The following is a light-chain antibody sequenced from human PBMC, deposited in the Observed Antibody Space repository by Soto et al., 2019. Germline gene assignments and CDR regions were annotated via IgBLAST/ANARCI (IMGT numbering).Light chain of an antibody. Sequence: DIQMTQSPSSLSASVGDRVTITCQASQNINNYLNWYQQKPGRAPKLLIYDASNLEAGVPSRFRGSGSGTNFTFTISRLQPEDIATYYCQQYENLPTFGQGTRLEIK. CDR2: DAS. CDR3: QQYENLPT. V-gene: IGKV1-33*01. CDR1: QNINNY. J-gene: IGKJ5*01.